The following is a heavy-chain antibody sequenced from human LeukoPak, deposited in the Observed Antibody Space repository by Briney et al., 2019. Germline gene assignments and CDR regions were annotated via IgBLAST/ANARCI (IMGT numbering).Heavy chain of an antibody. Sequence: GGSLRRSCAASGFTFSSYSMNWVRQAPGKGLEWVSSISSSSSYIYYADSVKGRFTISRDNAKNSLYLQMNSLRAEDTAVYYCARGEVVPAAIASPVDYWGQGTLVTVSS. D-gene: IGHD2-2*02. CDR1: GFTFSSYS. CDR2: ISSSSSYI. J-gene: IGHJ4*02. V-gene: IGHV3-21*01. CDR3: ARGEVVPAAIASPVDY.